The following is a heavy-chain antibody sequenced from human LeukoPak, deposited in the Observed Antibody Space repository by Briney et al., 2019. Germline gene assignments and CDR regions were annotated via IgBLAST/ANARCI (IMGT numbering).Heavy chain of an antibody. V-gene: IGHV4-39*01. J-gene: IGHJ5*02. CDR2: IYYSGST. D-gene: IGHD6-19*01. CDR1: GGSISSSSYY. CDR3: ARLFASSGRECQFDP. Sequence: SETLSLTCTVSGGSISSSSYYWGWIRQPPGKGLEWIGSIYYSGSTYYNPSLKSPVTISVDTSKNQFSLKLISVTAADTAVYYCARLFASSGRECQFDPWGQGTLVTVSS.